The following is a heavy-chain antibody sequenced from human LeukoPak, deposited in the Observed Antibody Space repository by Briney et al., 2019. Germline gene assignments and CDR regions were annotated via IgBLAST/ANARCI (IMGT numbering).Heavy chain of an antibody. CDR1: GFTFSSYA. J-gene: IGHJ4*02. V-gene: IGHV3-23*01. D-gene: IGHD3-10*01. Sequence: GGSLRLSCAASGFTFSSYAMSWVRQAPGKGLEWVSAISGSGGSTYYADSVKGRFTISRDNSKNTLYPQMNSLRAEDTAVYYCAKDNVLLWFGELLRTTPFDYWGQGTLVTVSS. CDR3: AKDNVLLWFGELLRTTPFDY. CDR2: ISGSGGST.